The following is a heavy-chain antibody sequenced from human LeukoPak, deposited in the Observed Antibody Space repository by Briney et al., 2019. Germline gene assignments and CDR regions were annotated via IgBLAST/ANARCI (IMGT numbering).Heavy chain of an antibody. CDR3: TRRYCGGGICYLDY. V-gene: IGHV3-7*01. Sequence: SLTPSCAPSGPTFSSYWISWVRHAPGDGLEWVAYKKEDGSEKNYVGSIKRRITISRDNAKNSVYLQMKSMRGEGAAVYFCTRRYCGGGICYLDYWGQGTLVTVSS. CDR2: KKEDGSEK. CDR1: GPTFSSYW. J-gene: IGHJ4*02. D-gene: IGHD2-15*01.